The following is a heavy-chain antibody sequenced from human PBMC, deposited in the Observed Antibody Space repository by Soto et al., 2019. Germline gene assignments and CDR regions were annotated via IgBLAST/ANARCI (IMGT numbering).Heavy chain of an antibody. V-gene: IGHV3-23*01. J-gene: IGHJ6*02. D-gene: IGHD2-8*01. CDR1: GFSFSSFA. CDR3: AETRGAMIYAVSVYGMDV. CDR2: ISGSADST. Sequence: EVQLLESGGGFIHPGGSLRLSCAASGFSFSSFAMNWVRQAPGKGLEWVSIISGSADSTFYADSVKGRFTISRDNSKRTLYLQINSLRAEDTAVYYCAETRGAMIYAVSVYGMDVWGQGTTVTVSS.